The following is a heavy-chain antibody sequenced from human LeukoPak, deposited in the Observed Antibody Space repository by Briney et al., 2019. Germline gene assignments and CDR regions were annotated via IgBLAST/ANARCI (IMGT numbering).Heavy chain of an antibody. CDR3: ARDHHDFWSGYYPSSAFFFLYYFDY. J-gene: IGHJ4*02. CDR2: ISYDGSNK. V-gene: IGHV3-30*01. Sequence: AGASLRLSCAASGFTFSSYAMHWVRQAPGKGLEWVAVISYDGSNKYYADSVKGRFTISRDNSKNTLYLQMNSLRAEDTAVYYCARDHHDFWSGYYPSSAFFFLYYFDYWGQGTLVTVSS. CDR1: GFTFSSYA. D-gene: IGHD3-3*01.